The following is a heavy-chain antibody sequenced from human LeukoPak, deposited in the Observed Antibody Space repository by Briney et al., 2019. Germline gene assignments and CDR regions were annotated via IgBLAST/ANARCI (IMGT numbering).Heavy chain of an antibody. CDR2: INPNSGGT. CDR1: GYTFTGYY. V-gene: IGHV1-2*02. CDR3: ARGGSWSYFSWLDP. D-gene: IGHD3-10*01. Sequence: ASVKVSCKASGYTFTGYYIHWVRQAPGQGLECMGWINPNSGGTNYAQKFQGRVTMTRDTSISTAYMKLNRLRSDDTAVYYCARGGSWSYFSWLDPWDQGTLVTVSS. J-gene: IGHJ5*02.